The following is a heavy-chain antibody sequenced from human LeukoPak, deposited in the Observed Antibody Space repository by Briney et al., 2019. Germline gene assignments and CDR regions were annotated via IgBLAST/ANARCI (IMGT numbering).Heavy chain of an antibody. D-gene: IGHD3-10*01. CDR3: ARNMVRGVIISAPVY. Sequence: SETLSLTCAVDGGSFSSYYWRWIRQPPGNGLEWLGEINHGGSTNYNPSLKSRATISVDTSKNQFSLKLSSVTAADTAVYYCARNMVRGVIISAPVYWGQGTLVTVSS. J-gene: IGHJ4*02. CDR2: INHGGST. V-gene: IGHV4-34*01. CDR1: GGSFSSYY.